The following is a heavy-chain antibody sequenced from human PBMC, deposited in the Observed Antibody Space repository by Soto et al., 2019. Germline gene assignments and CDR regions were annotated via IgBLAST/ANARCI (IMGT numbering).Heavy chain of an antibody. Sequence: QVQLVQSGAEVKKPGASVKVSCKASGYTFTSYDIHWVRQATGQGLEWMGWMNPNSGNTGNAQKFQGRVTMTRNTSISTAFMELSSLRSEDAAVYYCWRRQPLDYWGQGTLVTVSS. V-gene: IGHV1-8*01. CDR3: WRRQPLDY. CDR1: GYTFTSYD. J-gene: IGHJ4*02. CDR2: MNPNSGNT.